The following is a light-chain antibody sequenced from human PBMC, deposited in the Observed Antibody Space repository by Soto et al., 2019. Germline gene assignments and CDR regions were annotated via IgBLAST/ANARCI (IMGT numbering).Light chain of an antibody. CDR2: DVT. J-gene: IGLJ1*01. V-gene: IGLV2-14*01. Sequence: QPVLTQPASVSGSPGQSITISCTGTSSDVGFYNHVSWYQQHPGKAPKLMISDVTNRPSGVSDRFSGSKSGNTASLTISGLQTEDEADYYCMSYTTSIIYVFGSGTKVTVL. CDR3: MSYTTSIIYV. CDR1: SSDVGFYNH.